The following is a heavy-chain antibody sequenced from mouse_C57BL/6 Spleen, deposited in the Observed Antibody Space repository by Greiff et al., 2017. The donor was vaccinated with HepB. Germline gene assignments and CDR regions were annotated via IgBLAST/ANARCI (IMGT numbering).Heavy chain of an antibody. V-gene: IGHV14-1*01. CDR3: TRGGIYYKAMDY. D-gene: IGHD2-1*01. J-gene: IGHJ4*01. Sequence: EVKVVESGAELVRPGASVKLSCTASGFNIKDYYMHWVKQRPEQGLEWIGRIDPEDGDTEYAPKFQGKATMTADTSSNTAYLQLSSLTSEDTAVYYCTRGGIYYKAMDYWGQGTSVTVSS. CDR2: IDPEDGDT. CDR1: GFNIKDYY.